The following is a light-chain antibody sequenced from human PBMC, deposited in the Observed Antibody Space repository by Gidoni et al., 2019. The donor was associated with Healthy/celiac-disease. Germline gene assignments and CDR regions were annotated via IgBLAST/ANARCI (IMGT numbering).Light chain of an antibody. J-gene: IGKJ1*01. CDR1: QSVSSN. CDR2: GAS. Sequence: PATLSVSPGERATLSCRASQSVSSNLAWYQQKPGQAPKLLLYGASTRATGIPARFIGSGSGTEFTLTISSLQSEDFAVYYCQQYNNWPPWTFGQGTKVEIK. CDR3: QQYNNWPPWT. V-gene: IGKV3-15*01.